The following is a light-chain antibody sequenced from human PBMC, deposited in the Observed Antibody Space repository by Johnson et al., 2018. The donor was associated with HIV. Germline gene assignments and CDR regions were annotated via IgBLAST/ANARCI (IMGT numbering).Light chain of an antibody. J-gene: IGLJ1*01. Sequence: QSVLTQPPSVSAAPGQKVTISCSGSSSNIGNNYVSWYQQLPGTAPKLLMYENNKRPSGIPDRISGSKSGTSATLGITGLQTGDEAAYYCGTWKSSLSAHNYVFGTGTEVTVL. V-gene: IGLV1-51*02. CDR3: GTWKSSLSAHNYV. CDR2: ENN. CDR1: SSNIGNNY.